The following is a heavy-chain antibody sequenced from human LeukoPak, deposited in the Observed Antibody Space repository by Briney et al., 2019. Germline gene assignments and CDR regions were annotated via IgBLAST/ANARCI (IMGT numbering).Heavy chain of an antibody. V-gene: IGHV4-4*07. J-gene: IGHJ3*02. D-gene: IGHD6-13*01. CDR1: GGSMSDHY. Sequence: PSETLSLTCTVSGGSMSDHYWTWIRQPAGKGLEWIGRIDTSGSTNYNPSLKSRVTMSVDTSKNQFSLNLRSVTAADTAVYYCARSLAAAEFDIWGQGTMVTVSS. CDR2: IDTSGST. CDR3: ARSLAAAEFDI.